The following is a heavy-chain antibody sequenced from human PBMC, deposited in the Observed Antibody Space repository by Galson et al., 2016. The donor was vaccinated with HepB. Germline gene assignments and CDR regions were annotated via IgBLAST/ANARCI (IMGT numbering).Heavy chain of an antibody. J-gene: IGHJ5*02. CDR2: IWYDGSNK. CDR3: ARVAVDSSMGWFDP. Sequence: SLRLSCAASGFTFFDYAMTWVRQAPGKGLEWVAVIWYDGSNKYYADSVKGRFTISRDNSKNTLYLQMNSLRAEDTAVYYCARVAVDSSMGWFDPWGQGTLVTVSS. CDR1: GFTFFDYA. D-gene: IGHD2-15*01. V-gene: IGHV3-33*08.